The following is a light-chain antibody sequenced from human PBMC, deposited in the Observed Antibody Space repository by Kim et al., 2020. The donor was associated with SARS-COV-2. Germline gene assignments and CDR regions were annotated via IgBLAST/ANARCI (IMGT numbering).Light chain of an antibody. CDR1: QSVGANY. J-gene: IGKJ1*01. Sequence: EIVLTQSPGTLSLSPGERATLSCRASQSVGANYLAWYQQKSGQAPRLLIYGASTRATGIPDRFSGSGSGTDFTLTISRLEPEDFAVYYCQQYGSSPWTFGQGTKVDIK. CDR3: QQYGSSPWT. CDR2: GAS. V-gene: IGKV3-20*01.